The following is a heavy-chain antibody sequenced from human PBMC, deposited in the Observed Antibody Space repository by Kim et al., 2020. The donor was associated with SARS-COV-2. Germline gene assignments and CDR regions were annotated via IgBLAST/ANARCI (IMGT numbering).Heavy chain of an antibody. J-gene: IGHJ5*02. CDR3: ARVIYWDWFGGLIGFDP. CDR1: GGTFSSYA. V-gene: IGHV1-69*13. Sequence: SVKVSCKASGGTFSSYAISWVRQAPGQGLEWMGGIIPIFGTANYAQKFQGRVTITADESTSTAYMELSSLRSEDTAVYYCARVIYWDWFGGLIGFDPWGQGTLVTLSS. CDR2: IIPIFGTA. D-gene: IGHD3-10*01.